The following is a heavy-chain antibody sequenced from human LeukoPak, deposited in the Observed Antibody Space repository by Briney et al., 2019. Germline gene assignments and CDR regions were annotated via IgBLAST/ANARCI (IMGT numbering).Heavy chain of an antibody. D-gene: IGHD4/OR15-4a*01. Sequence: ASVKVSCKASGYTFTNYYMHWVRQAPGQGLEWMGWIDPNTGDTNYSQNIQGRATMTRGTSINTAYMEFTSLGSDDTAVYYCARGRTMDGSTPPFEIWGQGTMVTVSS. J-gene: IGHJ3*02. V-gene: IGHV1-2*02. CDR1: GYTFTNYY. CDR2: IDPNTGDT. CDR3: ARGRTMDGSTPPFEI.